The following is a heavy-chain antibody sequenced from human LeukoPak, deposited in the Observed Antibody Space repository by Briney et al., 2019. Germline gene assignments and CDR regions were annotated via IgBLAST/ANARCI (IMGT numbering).Heavy chain of an antibody. J-gene: IGHJ6*03. CDR2: IYSGGST. V-gene: IGHV3-66*01. D-gene: IGHD1-1*01. CDR1: GFPFSSYA. CDR3: ARVSTTGTTSTNYYYYYYMDV. Sequence: GGSLRLSCTASGFPFSSYAMSWVRQAPGKGLEWVSVIYSGGSTYYADSVKGRFTISRDNSKNTLYLQMNSLRAEDTAVYYCARVSTTGTTSTNYYYYYYMDVWGKGTTVTISS.